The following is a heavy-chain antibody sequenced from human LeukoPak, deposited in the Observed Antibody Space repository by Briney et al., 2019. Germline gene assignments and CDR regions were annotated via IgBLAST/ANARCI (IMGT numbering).Heavy chain of an antibody. J-gene: IGHJ4*02. D-gene: IGHD7-27*01. CDR3: ASHSNWAYFDY. Sequence: PSETLSLTCAVYGGSFSGYYWSWIRQPPRKGLEWIGEINHSGSTNYNPSLKSRVTISVDTSKNQFSLKLSSVTAADTAVYYCASHSNWAYFDYWGQGTLVTVSS. CDR1: GGSFSGYY. CDR2: INHSGST. V-gene: IGHV4-34*01.